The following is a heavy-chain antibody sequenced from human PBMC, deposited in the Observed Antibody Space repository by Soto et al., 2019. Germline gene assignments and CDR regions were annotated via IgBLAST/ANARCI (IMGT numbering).Heavy chain of an antibody. CDR3: ARQCDYGDYGSIYYFDY. D-gene: IGHD4-17*01. CDR1: GGSISSYY. J-gene: IGHJ4*02. CDR2: IYYSGST. V-gene: IGHV4-59*08. Sequence: SETLSLTCTVSGGSISSYYWSWIRQPPGKGLEWIGYIYYSGSTNYNPSLKSRVTISVDTSKNHFSLKLSSVTAADTAVYYCARQCDYGDYGSIYYFDYWGQGTLVTVSS.